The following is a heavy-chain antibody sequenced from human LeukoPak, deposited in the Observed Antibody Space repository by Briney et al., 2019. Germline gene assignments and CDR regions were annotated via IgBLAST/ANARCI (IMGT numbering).Heavy chain of an antibody. Sequence: GESLKISCQGSGYSFTSYWIGWVRQMPGKGLEWMGIIYPGDSDTRYSPSFQGQVTISADTSISTAYLQWSSLKASDTAMYYCARHGSIAAAGTDFDYWGQGTLVTVSS. D-gene: IGHD6-13*01. CDR2: IYPGDSDT. V-gene: IGHV5-51*01. CDR1: GYSFTSYW. CDR3: ARHGSIAAAGTDFDY. J-gene: IGHJ4*02.